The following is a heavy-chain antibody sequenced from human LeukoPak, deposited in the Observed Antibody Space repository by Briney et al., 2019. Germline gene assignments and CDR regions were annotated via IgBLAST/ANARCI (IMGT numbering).Heavy chain of an antibody. V-gene: IGHV3-30*02. CDR3: AKAHSYGAFWAEAYYFDY. Sequence: PGGSLRLSCAASGFTFGSYAMNWVRQAPGKGLEWVAFIRYDGSNKYYADSVKGRFTISRDNSKNTLYLQMNSLRAEDTAVYYCAKAHSYGAFWAEAYYFDYWGQGTLVTVSS. J-gene: IGHJ4*02. CDR2: IRYDGSNK. D-gene: IGHD5-18*01. CDR1: GFTFGSYA.